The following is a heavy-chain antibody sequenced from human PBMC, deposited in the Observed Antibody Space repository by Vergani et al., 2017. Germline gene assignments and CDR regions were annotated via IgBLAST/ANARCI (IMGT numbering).Heavy chain of an antibody. CDR1: GFTFSSYS. CDR2: ISSSSSYI. J-gene: IGHJ6*02. D-gene: IGHD4-23*01. CDR3: ARVGYGGNPFYYYYGMDV. V-gene: IGHV3-21*01. Sequence: EVQLVESGGGLVKPGGSLRLSCAASGFTFSSYSMNWVRQAPGKGLEWVSSISSSSSYIYYADSVKGRFNISRDNAKNSLYLQMNSLRAEDTAVYYCARVGYGGNPFYYYYGMDVWGQGTTVTVSS.